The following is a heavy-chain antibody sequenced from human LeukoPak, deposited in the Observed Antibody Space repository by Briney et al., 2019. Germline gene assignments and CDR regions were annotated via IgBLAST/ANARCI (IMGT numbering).Heavy chain of an antibody. Sequence: SETLSLTCAVYGGSFSGYYWSWIRQPPGKGLEWIREINHSGNTNYNPSLKSRVTISEDTSKNQFSLKLSSVTAADTAVYYCARVELERRTFDYWGQGTLVTVSS. CDR1: GGSFSGYY. CDR2: INHSGNT. J-gene: IGHJ4*02. CDR3: ARVELERRTFDY. V-gene: IGHV4-34*01. D-gene: IGHD1-1*01.